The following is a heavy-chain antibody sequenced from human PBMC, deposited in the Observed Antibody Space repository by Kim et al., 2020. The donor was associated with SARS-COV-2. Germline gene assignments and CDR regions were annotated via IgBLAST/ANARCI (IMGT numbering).Heavy chain of an antibody. J-gene: IGHJ6*02. Sequence: SETLSLTCTVSGGSISSYYWSWIRQPAGKGLEWIGRIYTSGSTNYNPSLKSRVTMSVDTSKNQFSLTLSSVTAADTAVYSCARDPGIKGITMVRGVISGMDVWGQGTTVTVSS. CDR3: ARDPGIKGITMVRGVISGMDV. CDR1: GGSISSYY. CDR2: IYTSGST. V-gene: IGHV4-4*07. D-gene: IGHD3-10*01.